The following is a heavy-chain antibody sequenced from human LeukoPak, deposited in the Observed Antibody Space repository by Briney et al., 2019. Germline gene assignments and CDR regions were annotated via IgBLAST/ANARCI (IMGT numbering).Heavy chain of an antibody. Sequence: GRSLRLSCVASGFTFSSYAMHWVRQAPGKGLEWVAVISYDGSNKYYADSVKGRFTISRDNSKNTLYLQMNSLRAEDAAVYYCVRGNDYGGPHYWGQGTLVTVSS. CDR2: ISYDGSNK. CDR3: VRGNDYGGPHY. J-gene: IGHJ4*02. V-gene: IGHV3-30-3*01. CDR1: GFTFSSYA. D-gene: IGHD4-23*01.